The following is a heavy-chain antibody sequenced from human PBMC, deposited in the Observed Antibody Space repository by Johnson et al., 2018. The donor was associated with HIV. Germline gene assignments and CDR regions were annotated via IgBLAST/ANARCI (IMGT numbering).Heavy chain of an antibody. J-gene: IGHJ3*02. Sequence: QVQLVESGGGVVQPGRSLRLSCAASGFTFSSYGMHWVSQAPGKGLEWVAVIWYDGSNKYYADSVKGRFTISRDNSKNTLYLQMNSLRAEDTAVYYCAKDGSAFYDILTRLDAFDIWGQGTMVTVSS. CDR3: AKDGSAFYDILTRLDAFDI. CDR1: GFTFSSYG. D-gene: IGHD3-9*01. CDR2: IWYDGSNK. V-gene: IGHV3-33*06.